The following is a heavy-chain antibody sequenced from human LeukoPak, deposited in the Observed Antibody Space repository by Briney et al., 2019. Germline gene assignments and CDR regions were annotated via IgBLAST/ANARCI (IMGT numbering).Heavy chain of an antibody. CDR1: GGSISSGGYY. CDR2: IYYSGST. D-gene: IGHD5-18*01. J-gene: IGHJ4*02. CDR3: ALHVYSFGYSLLD. V-gene: IGHV4-31*03. Sequence: SQTLSLTCTVSGGSISSGGYYWSWIRQHPGKGLEWIGYIYYSGSTYYNPSLKSRVTISVDTSKNQFSLKLSSVTAADTAVYYCALHVYSFGYSLLDWGQGTLVTVSS.